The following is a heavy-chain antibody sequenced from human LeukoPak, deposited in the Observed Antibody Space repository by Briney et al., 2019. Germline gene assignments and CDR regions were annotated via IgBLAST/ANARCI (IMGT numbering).Heavy chain of an antibody. Sequence: SETLSLTCAAYGGSFSGYYWSWIRQPPGKGLEWIGEINHSGSTNYNPSLKSRVTISVDTPKNQFSLKLSSVTAADTAVYYCARGSGWYRRFDYWGQGTLVTVSS. D-gene: IGHD6-19*01. CDR1: GGSFSGYY. CDR3: ARGSGWYRRFDY. CDR2: INHSGST. V-gene: IGHV4-34*01. J-gene: IGHJ4*02.